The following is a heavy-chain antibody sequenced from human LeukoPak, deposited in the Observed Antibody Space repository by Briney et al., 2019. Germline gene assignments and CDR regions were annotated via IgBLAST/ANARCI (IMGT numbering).Heavy chain of an antibody. D-gene: IGHD6-13*01. J-gene: IGHJ5*02. CDR1: GFTFSSYS. CDR2: IRGSGGDT. CDR3: AKGGYTTYFDP. V-gene: IGHV3-23*01. Sequence: GGSLRLSCAASGFTFSSYSLTWVRQAPGKGLEWVSTIRGSGGDTYYADSVKGRFTISRDNSKNTLYLLMNTLRAEDTAVYYCAKGGYTTYFDPWGQGTLVTVSS.